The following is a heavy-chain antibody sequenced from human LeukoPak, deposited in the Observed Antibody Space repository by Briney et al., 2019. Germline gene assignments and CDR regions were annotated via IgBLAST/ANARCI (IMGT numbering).Heavy chain of an antibody. CDR1: GFTFSRYW. J-gene: IGHJ4*02. D-gene: IGHD5-18*01. CDR2: IKKDGSEK. CDR3: AKEEGYIYGLLDY. V-gene: IGHV3-7*03. Sequence: GGSLRLSCAASGFTFSRYWMSWVRQAPGKGPEWVANIKKDGSEKYYVDSVKGRFTISRDNAKNTLYLQMNSLRAEDTAVYYCAKEEGYIYGLLDYWGQGTPVTVSS.